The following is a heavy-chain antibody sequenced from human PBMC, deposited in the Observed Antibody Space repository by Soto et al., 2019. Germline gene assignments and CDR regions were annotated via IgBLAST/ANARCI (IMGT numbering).Heavy chain of an antibody. D-gene: IGHD3-10*01. CDR3: ARGLILWFGELSRRGGYYYYMDV. CDR2: INDSGNI. Sequence: QVQLQQWGAGLLKPSETLSPTCAVYVGSFVGYHWSGTRQTPGKGLEWIGEINDSGNINYNPSPKSRVSICVDTAKKQISLKLSSVTAADTAVYYCARGLILWFGELSRRGGYYYYMDVWGKGTTVTVSS. J-gene: IGHJ6*03. CDR1: VGSFVGYH. V-gene: IGHV4-34*01.